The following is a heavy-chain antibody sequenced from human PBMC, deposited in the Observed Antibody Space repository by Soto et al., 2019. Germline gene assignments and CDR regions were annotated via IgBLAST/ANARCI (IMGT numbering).Heavy chain of an antibody. J-gene: IGHJ1*01. CDR1: GGSISSGGYY. CDR3: ARDGTRPWNFQH. V-gene: IGHV4-31*03. Sequence: QLQLQESGPGLVKPSQTLSLTCTVSGGSISSGGYYWSWIRQHPGKGLEWIGYIYYSGSTYYNPSLKSRVTISVDTSKNQFSLKLSSVTAADTAVYYCARDGTRPWNFQHWGQGTLVTVSS. D-gene: IGHD1-1*01. CDR2: IYYSGST.